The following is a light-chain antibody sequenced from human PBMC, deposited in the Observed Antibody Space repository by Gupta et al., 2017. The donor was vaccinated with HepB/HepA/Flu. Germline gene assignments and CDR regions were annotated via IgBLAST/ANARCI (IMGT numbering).Light chain of an antibody. CDR1: KLGEKF. V-gene: IGLV3-1*01. CDR2: QDS. J-gene: IGLJ2*01. Sequence: SSELPQPPSVSVSPGQTATFTCYGDKLGEKFANWYQQRPGQSPVLVIYQDSKRPAGTPERLSGSNSGNTATLTIRGTQAMDEADYYCQAWDSDNVVFGGGTKLTVL. CDR3: QAWDSDNVV.